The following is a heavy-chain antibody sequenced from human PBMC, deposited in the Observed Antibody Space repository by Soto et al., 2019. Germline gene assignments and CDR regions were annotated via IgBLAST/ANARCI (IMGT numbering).Heavy chain of an antibody. CDR2: INHSGST. V-gene: IGHV4-34*01. CDR3: ARGYAAPRAAD. Sequence: PSETLSLTCAVYGGSFSGYYCSFSRQPPGKGLEWIGEINHSGSTSYNPSLKSRVTISVDTSNNHFSLKLSSVTAADTAVYYCARGYAAPRAADWGQGTLVTVSS. J-gene: IGHJ4*02. CDR1: GGSFSGYY. D-gene: IGHD2-15*01.